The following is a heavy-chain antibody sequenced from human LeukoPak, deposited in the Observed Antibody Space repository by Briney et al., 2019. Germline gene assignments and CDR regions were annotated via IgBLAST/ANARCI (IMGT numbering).Heavy chain of an antibody. Sequence: PSETLSLTCTVSGGSISSSSYYWGWIRQPPGKGLEWIGSIYYSGSTYYNPSLKSRVTISVDTSKNQFSLKLSSVTAADTAVYYCARVVPIADLDYWGQGTLVTVSS. CDR1: GGSISSSSYY. J-gene: IGHJ4*02. CDR3: ARVVPIADLDY. CDR2: IYYSGST. D-gene: IGHD6-13*01. V-gene: IGHV4-39*01.